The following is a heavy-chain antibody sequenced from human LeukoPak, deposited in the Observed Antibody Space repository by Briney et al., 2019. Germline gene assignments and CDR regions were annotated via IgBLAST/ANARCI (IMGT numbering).Heavy chain of an antibody. D-gene: IGHD1-20*01. Sequence: GASVKVSCKASGYTFTSYGISWVRQAPGQELEWMGWISAYNGNTNYAQKLQGRVTMTTDTSTSTAYMELRSLRSDDTAVYYCARDPTPRGITGTTNWFDPWGQGTLVTVSS. CDR3: ARDPTPRGITGTTNWFDP. J-gene: IGHJ5*02. CDR1: GYTFTSYG. CDR2: ISAYNGNT. V-gene: IGHV1-18*01.